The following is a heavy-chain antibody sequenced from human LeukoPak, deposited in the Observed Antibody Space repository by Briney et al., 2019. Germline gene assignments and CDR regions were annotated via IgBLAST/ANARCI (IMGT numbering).Heavy chain of an antibody. V-gene: IGHV3-23*01. J-gene: IGHJ4*02. CDR3: AKGKGSSSSSIDW. Sequence: GGSLRLSCAASGFTFNTYAMNWVRQAPGKGLELVSAISDSGGSTYYADSVKGRFTISSDKSKNTVYLQIHRLRAEDTAVYYCAKGKGSSSSSIDWWGQGSLVTVRS. CDR1: GFTFNTYA. CDR2: ISDSGGST. D-gene: IGHD2-15*01.